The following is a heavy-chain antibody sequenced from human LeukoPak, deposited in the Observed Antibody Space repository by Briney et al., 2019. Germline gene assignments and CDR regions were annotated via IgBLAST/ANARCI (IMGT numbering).Heavy chain of an antibody. CDR1: GGSINSGSYY. J-gene: IGHJ6*03. CDR3: ARVGGSGSYFDYYMDV. Sequence: SQTLSLTCTVSGGSINSGSYYWSWIRQPAGKGLEWIGRIYTSGSTNYNPSLKSRVTISVDTSKNQFSLKLSSVTAADTAVYYCARVGGSGSYFDYYMDVWGKGTTVTVSS. CDR2: IYTSGST. D-gene: IGHD3-10*01. V-gene: IGHV4-61*02.